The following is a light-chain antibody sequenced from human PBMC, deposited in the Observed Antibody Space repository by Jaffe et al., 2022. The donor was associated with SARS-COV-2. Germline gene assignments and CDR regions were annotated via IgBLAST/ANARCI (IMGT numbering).Light chain of an antibody. J-gene: IGLJ3*02. V-gene: IGLV2-14*01. CDR1: SSDVGGYNY. Sequence: QSALTQPASVSGSPGQSITISCTGTSSDVGGYNYVSWYQQHPGKAPKLMIYEVSNRPSGVPDRFSGSKSGNTASLTISGLQAEDEADYYCSSYTSSSTVWVFGGGTKLTVL. CDR3: SSYTSSSTVWV. CDR2: EVS.